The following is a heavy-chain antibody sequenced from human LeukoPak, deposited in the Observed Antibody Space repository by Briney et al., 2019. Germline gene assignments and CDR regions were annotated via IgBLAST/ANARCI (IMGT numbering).Heavy chain of an antibody. Sequence: GGTLRLSCAASGFTFSSYGMSWVRQAPGKGLEWVSAISGSGGSTSYADSLKGRFTVSRDNSKNTVFLQMNSLRAEDTAVYYCAKTVVVTGNPRAFDIWGQGTMVTVSS. CDR3: AKTVVVTGNPRAFDI. CDR1: GFTFSSYG. V-gene: IGHV3-23*01. D-gene: IGHD2-21*02. J-gene: IGHJ3*02. CDR2: ISGSGGST.